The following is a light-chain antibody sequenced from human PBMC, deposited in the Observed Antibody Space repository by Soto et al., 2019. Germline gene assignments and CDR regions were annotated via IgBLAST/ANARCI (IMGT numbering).Light chain of an antibody. CDR2: DAS. V-gene: IGKV3-15*01. CDR3: QQYNNWPL. CDR1: QSVSNN. J-gene: IGKJ2*01. Sequence: EIVMTQSPATLSVSPGERVTLSCRASQSVSNNLAWYQQKPGRAPRLLIHDASTRATGIPARFSGSGSGAEFTLTISSLQSEDFAVYYCQQYNNWPLFGQGTKLEIK.